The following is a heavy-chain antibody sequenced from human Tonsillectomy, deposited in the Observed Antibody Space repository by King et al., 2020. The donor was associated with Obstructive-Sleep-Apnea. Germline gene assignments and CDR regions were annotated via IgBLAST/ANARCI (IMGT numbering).Heavy chain of an antibody. CDR2: ISAYNGNT. D-gene: IGHD3-10*01. CDR3: ASQSTLFASYYGAGSHLAGHYYAMDV. V-gene: IGHV1-18*01. Sequence: VQLVESGAEVKKPGASVKVSCTASSYTFTSNSITWVRQAPGQGLEWMGWISAYNGNTNYAHKVQGRVTITTDTSTGTTYMELRSLRSDDTAVYFCASQSTLFASYYGAGSHLAGHYYAMDVWGQGTAVTVSS. CDR1: SYTFTSNS. J-gene: IGHJ6*02.